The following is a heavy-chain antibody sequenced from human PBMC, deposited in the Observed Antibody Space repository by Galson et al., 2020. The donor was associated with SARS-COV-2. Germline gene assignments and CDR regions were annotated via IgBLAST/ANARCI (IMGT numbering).Heavy chain of an antibody. Sequence: ASVKVSCKASGYTFTGYYMHWVRQAPGQGLEWMGWINPNSGGTNYAQKFQGWVTMTRDTSISTAYMELSRLRSDDTAVYYCARVAVALGGAFDIWGQGTMVTVSS. D-gene: IGHD6-19*01. CDR1: GYTFTGYY. CDR3: ARVAVALGGAFDI. V-gene: IGHV1-2*04. J-gene: IGHJ3*02. CDR2: INPNSGGT.